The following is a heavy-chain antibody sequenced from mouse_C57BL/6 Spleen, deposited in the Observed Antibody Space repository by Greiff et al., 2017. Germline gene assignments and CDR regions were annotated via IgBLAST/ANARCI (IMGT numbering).Heavy chain of an antibody. CDR3: AYCNYDY. D-gene: IGHD2-1*01. Sequence: QVQLQQPGAELVRPGSSVKLSCKASGYTFTSYWMHWVKQRPIQGLEWIGNIDPSDSETNYNQKFKDKATLTVDKSSSTAYMQLSSLTSEYSAVYYCAYCNYDYWGQGTTRTVSS. CDR1: GYTFTSYW. V-gene: IGHV1-52*01. CDR2: IDPSDSET. J-gene: IGHJ2*01.